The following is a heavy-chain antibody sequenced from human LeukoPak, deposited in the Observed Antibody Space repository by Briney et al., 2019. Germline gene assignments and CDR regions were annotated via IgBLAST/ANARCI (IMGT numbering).Heavy chain of an antibody. D-gene: IGHD4-17*01. J-gene: IGHJ6*02. V-gene: IGHV3-15*01. Sequence: PGGSLRLSCAASGFTFSNAWMSWVRQAPGKGLEWVGRIKSKTDGGTTDYAAPVKGRFTISRDDSKNTLYLQMNSLKTEDTAVYYCTTPVVPGDYEAYYYYGMDVWGQGTTVTVSS. CDR2: IKSKTDGGTT. CDR1: GFTFSNAW. CDR3: TTPVVPGDYEAYYYYGMDV.